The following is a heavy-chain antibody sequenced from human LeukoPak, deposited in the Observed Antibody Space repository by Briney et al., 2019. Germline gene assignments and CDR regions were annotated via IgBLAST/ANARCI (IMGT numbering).Heavy chain of an antibody. D-gene: IGHD3-10*01. CDR3: ARDHYYGSGSYYYREYYYYGMDV. J-gene: IGHJ6*02. CDR1: GFTFSSYW. Sequence: PGGSLRLSCAASGFTFSSYWMSWVRQAPGKGLEWVANIKQDGSEKYYVDSVKGRFTISRDNAKNSLYLQMNSLGAEDTAVYYCARDHYYGSGSYYYREYYYYGMDVWGQGTTVTVSS. CDR2: IKQDGSEK. V-gene: IGHV3-7*01.